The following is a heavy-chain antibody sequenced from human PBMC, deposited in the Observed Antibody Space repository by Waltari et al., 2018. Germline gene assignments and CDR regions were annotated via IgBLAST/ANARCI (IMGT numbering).Heavy chain of an antibody. V-gene: IGHV3-30*02. J-gene: IGHJ5*02. CDR1: GFTFSSYG. Sequence: QVQLVESGGGVVQPGGSLRLSCAASGFTFSSYGMHWVRQAPGKGLEWVAVFRYYGSNKYYAASVKGRFTISRDNSKSTLYLQMNILRAEDTAVYYCAKDRTPGGWFDPWGQGTLVTVSS. CDR3: AKDRTPGGWFDP. CDR2: FRYYGSNK. D-gene: IGHD2-15*01.